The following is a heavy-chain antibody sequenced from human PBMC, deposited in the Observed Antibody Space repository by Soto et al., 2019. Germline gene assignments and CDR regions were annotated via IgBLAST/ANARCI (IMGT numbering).Heavy chain of an antibody. CDR2: IIPILGIA. V-gene: IGHV1-69*04. Sequence: ASVKVSCKASGGTFSSYAISWVRQAPGQGLEWMGRIIPILGIANYAQKFQGRVTITADKSTSTAYMELSSLRSEDTAMYYCARGSSSWYRRGYYYGMDVWGQGTTVTVSS. D-gene: IGHD6-13*01. CDR1: GGTFSSYA. CDR3: ARGSSSWYRRGYYYGMDV. J-gene: IGHJ6*02.